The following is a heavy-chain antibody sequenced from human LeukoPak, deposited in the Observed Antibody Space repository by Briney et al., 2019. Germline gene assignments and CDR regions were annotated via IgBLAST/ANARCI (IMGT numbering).Heavy chain of an antibody. J-gene: IGHJ6*02. V-gene: IGHV1-69*06. CDR3: ARDRRIAAASYYYGMDV. CDR1: GGTFRSYA. CDR2: IIPIFGTA. Sequence: SAKVSCTASGGTFRSYAISWVRQTPGQGLEWMGRIIPIFGTANKAQKFQGRVTITADKSTSTAYMELSSLRSEDTAVYYCARDRRIAAASYYYGMDVWGQGTTVTVSS. D-gene: IGHD6-13*01.